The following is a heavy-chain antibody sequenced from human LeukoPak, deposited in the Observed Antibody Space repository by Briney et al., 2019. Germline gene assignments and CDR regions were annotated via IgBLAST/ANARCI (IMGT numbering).Heavy chain of an antibody. CDR2: ISWNSGSI. V-gene: IGHV3-9*01. J-gene: IGHJ6*02. CDR1: GFTFDDYA. Sequence: GGSLRLSCAASGFTFDDYAMHWVRQVPGKGLEWVSGISWNSGSIGYADSVKGRFTISRDNAKNSLYLQMNSLRAEDTALYYCAKDIGTRITMVRGVSSGMDVWGQGTTVTVSS. CDR3: AKDIGTRITMVRGVSSGMDV. D-gene: IGHD3-10*01.